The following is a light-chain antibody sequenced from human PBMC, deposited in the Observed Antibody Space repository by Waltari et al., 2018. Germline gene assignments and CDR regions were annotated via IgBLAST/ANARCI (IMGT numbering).Light chain of an antibody. CDR1: QTIGLS. Sequence: VVTQSPATLSVSPGERASLPCRTSQTIGLSLAWYQQKPGQAPRLLSYHASTRATGIPARFSGSGSESEFTLTISSLQSEDVAVYYCQQYNNWPPGTFGQGTRVEI. V-gene: IGKV3-15*01. CDR3: QQYNNWPPGT. CDR2: HAS. J-gene: IGKJ1*01.